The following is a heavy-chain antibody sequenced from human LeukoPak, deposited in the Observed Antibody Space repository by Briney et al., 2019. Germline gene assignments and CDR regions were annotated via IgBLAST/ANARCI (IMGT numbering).Heavy chain of an antibody. J-gene: IGHJ4*02. CDR3: AKQLGYCSDGSCYFPY. CDR1: GNYW. V-gene: IGHV3-74*01. D-gene: IGHD2-15*01. Sequence: GGSLRLSCAASGNYWMHWVRQAPGKGLVWVSHINSDGSWTSYADSVKGRFTISKDNAKNTVYLQMNSLRAEDTAVYYCAKQLGYCSDGSCYFPYWGQGTLVTVSS. CDR2: INSDGSWT.